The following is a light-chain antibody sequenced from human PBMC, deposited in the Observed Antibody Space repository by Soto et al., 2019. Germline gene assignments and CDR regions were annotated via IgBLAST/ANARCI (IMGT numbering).Light chain of an antibody. V-gene: IGLV2-23*01. CDR2: EGS. Sequence: QSALTQPASVSGSPGQSITISCTGTSSDVGSYNFVSWYQQHPGKAPKFMIYEGSKRPSGVSNRFSGSKSGNTASLTISGLQVEDEADYYCCSYAGSGTLIFGGGTKRTVL. CDR1: SSDVGSYNF. J-gene: IGLJ2*01. CDR3: CSYAGSGTLI.